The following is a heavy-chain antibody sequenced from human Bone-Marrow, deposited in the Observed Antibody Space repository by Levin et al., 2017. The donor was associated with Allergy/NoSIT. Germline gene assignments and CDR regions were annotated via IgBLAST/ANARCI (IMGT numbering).Heavy chain of an antibody. D-gene: IGHD6-6*01. Sequence: GGSLRLSCAASGFTFSSYTMNWVRQAPGKGLEWVAYIDGSSNSIDYADSVRGRFTISRDNAKNSLYLQMNSLRAEDTAVYYCARDPTIASRPVFESWGQGTLVTVSS. CDR1: GFTFSSYT. V-gene: IGHV3-48*01. CDR2: IDGSSNSI. CDR3: ARDPTIASRPVFES. J-gene: IGHJ4*02.